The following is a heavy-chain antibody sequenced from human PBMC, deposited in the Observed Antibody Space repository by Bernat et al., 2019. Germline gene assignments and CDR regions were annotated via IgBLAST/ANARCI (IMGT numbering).Heavy chain of an antibody. V-gene: IGHV3-9*01. CDR2: ISWSSGSI. CDR1: GFTFDDYA. J-gene: IGHJ6*03. CDR3: ANAPSSLYYYSYMDV. Sequence: EVQLVESGGGLVQPGRSLRLSCAASGFTFDDYAMHWVRQAPGKGLEWVSGISWSSGSIGYADSVKGRFTISRDNAKNSLYLQMNSLRAEDTALYYCANAPSSLYYYSYMDVWGKGTTVTVSS.